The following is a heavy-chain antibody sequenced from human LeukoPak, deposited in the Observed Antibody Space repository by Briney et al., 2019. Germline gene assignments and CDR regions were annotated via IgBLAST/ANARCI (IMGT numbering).Heavy chain of an antibody. Sequence: PSETLSLTCTVSGGSITNNYWSWLRQPPGKGLEWIAYINYTGSTNYNPSLKSRVTISVDTSKNQFSLRLSSVTAADTAVYYCARHQDTSGWGTFPLDYWGQGTLVTVSS. CDR1: GGSITNNY. CDR2: INYTGST. V-gene: IGHV4-59*08. D-gene: IGHD3-10*01. J-gene: IGHJ4*02. CDR3: ARHQDTSGWGTFPLDY.